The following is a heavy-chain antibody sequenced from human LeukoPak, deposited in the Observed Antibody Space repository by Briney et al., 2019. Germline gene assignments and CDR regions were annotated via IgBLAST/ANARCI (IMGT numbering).Heavy chain of an antibody. CDR3: ARGVSEYGSGSYCVDY. D-gene: IGHD3-10*01. CDR1: GGTFSSYA. J-gene: IGHJ4*02. V-gene: IGHV1-69*05. CDR2: IIPIFGTA. Sequence: SVKVSCKASGGTFSSYAISWVRQAPGQGLEWMGGIIPIFGTANYAQKFQGRVTITTDESTSTAYMELSSLRSEDTAVYYCARGVSEYGSGSYCVDYWGQGTLVTVSS.